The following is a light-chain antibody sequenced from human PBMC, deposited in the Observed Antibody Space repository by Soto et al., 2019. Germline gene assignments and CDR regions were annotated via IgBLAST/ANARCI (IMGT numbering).Light chain of an antibody. J-gene: IGKJ1*01. V-gene: IGKV3-15*01. CDR1: QRVSTN. Sequence: PGESATLSCRPPQRVSTNLTWYQQTPGQAPRLLIYSASRRPTDIPVRFSGSGSEAEFTLTISSLQSEDFAIYYCQQYNSLPPTFGQGTKVDNK. CDR3: QQYNSLPPT. CDR2: SAS.